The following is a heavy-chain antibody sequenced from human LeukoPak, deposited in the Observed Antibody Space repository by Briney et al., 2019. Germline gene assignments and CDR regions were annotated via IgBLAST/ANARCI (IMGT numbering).Heavy chain of an antibody. Sequence: GGSLRLSCAASGFTFSSYGMSWVRQAPGKGLEWVSAISGSGGSTYYADSVKGRFTISRDNSKNTLYLQMNSLRAEDTAVYYCAKFRWFGELAEYFQHWGQGTLVTVSS. CDR3: AKFRWFGELAEYFQH. CDR2: ISGSGGST. D-gene: IGHD3-10*01. V-gene: IGHV3-23*01. J-gene: IGHJ1*01. CDR1: GFTFSSYG.